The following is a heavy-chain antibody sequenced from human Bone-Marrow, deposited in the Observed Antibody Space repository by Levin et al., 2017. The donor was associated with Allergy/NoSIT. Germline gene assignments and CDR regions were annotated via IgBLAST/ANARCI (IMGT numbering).Heavy chain of an antibody. Sequence: GESLKISCKGSGYNFARFYIAWVRQMPGKGLEWMGSIYPTDSYTKYSPSFQGQITFSADRSISTAYLQWRSLTASDTAIVYCARLNDDIDSFDVWGQGTLVSVSS. J-gene: IGHJ3*01. CDR1: GYNFARFY. D-gene: IGHD1-1*01. CDR2: IYPTDSYT. CDR3: ARLNDDIDSFDV. V-gene: IGHV5-51*01.